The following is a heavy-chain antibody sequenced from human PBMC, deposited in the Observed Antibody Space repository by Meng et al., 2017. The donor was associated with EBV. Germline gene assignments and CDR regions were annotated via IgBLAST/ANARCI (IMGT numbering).Heavy chain of an antibody. D-gene: IGHD1-26*01. CDR3: ASESGRGFTPDY. V-gene: IGHV1-69*01. CDR2: LIPMADPA. Sequence: VQFLQSWGEVKRPGYLVRGFFEPAGSTYRSDGNSCVRPATGQEFGWLGGLIPMADPAHYAQKFQGRVTMSADESTSTHFMDLSGLRSEDTAVYCCASESGRGFTPDYWGQGTLVTVSS. J-gene: IGHJ4*02. CDR1: GSTYRSDG.